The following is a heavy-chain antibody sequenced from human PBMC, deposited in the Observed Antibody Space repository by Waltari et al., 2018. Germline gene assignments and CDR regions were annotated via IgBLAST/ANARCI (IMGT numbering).Heavy chain of an antibody. J-gene: IGHJ4*02. Sequence: EVQLVESGGDLVKPGGSLRLSCAASGFTFSSYSMNWVRQVPGKGLEFGSFISSGGSNKYYADSVKGRFTISRDNAKNSLYLQMNSLRVDDTAVYYGARIDGYNPDYWGQGTLVTVSS. CDR1: GFTFSSYS. D-gene: IGHD5-18*01. CDR3: ARIDGYNPDY. CDR2: ISSGGSNK. V-gene: IGHV3-21*05.